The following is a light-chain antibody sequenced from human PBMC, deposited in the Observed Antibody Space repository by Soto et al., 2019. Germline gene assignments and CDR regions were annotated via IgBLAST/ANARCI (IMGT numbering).Light chain of an antibody. J-gene: IGKJ4*01. V-gene: IGKV2-28*01. CDR1: LSLLGTNGSNY. CDR2: LGS. Sequence: IVLTQSPLSLPVTPGEPAAISCRSSLSLLGTNGSNYLAWYLQKPGQSPQGLIYLGSNRASGVPDRFSGSGSGTDFTLQISRVEAEDVGVYYCMQGLTSPLTFGGGTKVDI. CDR3: MQGLTSPLT.